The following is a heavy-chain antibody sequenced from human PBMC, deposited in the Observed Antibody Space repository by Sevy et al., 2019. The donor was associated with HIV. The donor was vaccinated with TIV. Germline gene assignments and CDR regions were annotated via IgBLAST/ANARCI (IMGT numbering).Heavy chain of an antibody. CDR2: IYDSGRT. J-gene: IGHJ5*02. CDR1: GGSISYYY. Sequence: SETLSLTCTVSGGSISYYYWTWIRQPPEKGLEWIGYIYDSGRTNYNPSLKSRVTISVDTSKNQFSLKLSSVTAADTAVYYCAREGFTSSSFGWFDPWGQGTLVTVSS. CDR3: AREGFTSSSFGWFDP. D-gene: IGHD6-13*01. V-gene: IGHV4-59*13.